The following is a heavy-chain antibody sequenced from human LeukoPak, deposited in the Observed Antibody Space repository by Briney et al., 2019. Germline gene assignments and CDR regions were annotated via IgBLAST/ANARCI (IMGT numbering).Heavy chain of an antibody. CDR3: TRHVGEYCSSTSCYTTGWFDP. J-gene: IGHJ5*02. CDR1: GFTFSGSA. D-gene: IGHD2-2*02. Sequence: PGGSLKLSCAASGFTFSGSAMHWVRQASGKGLEWVGRIRSKANSYATAYAASVKGRFTISRDDSRNTAYLQMNSLKTEDTAVYYCTRHVGEYCSSTSCYTTGWFDPWGQGTLVTVSS. CDR2: IRSKANSYAT. V-gene: IGHV3-73*01.